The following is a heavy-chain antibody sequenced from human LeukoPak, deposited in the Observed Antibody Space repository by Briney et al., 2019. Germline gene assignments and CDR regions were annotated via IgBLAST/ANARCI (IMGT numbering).Heavy chain of an antibody. Sequence: GGSLRLSCAASGFTFSSYSMNWVRQAPGKGLEWVSSISSSSSYIYYADSVKGRFTISRDSAKNSLYLQMNSLRAVDTAVYYCARVGHGGDYLAIDYWGQGTLVTVSS. CDR3: ARVGHGGDYLAIDY. D-gene: IGHD4-17*01. J-gene: IGHJ4*02. V-gene: IGHV3-21*01. CDR1: GFTFSSYS. CDR2: ISSSSSYI.